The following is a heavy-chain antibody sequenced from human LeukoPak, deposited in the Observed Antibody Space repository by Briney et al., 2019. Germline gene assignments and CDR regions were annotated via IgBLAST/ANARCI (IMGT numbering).Heavy chain of an antibody. Sequence: PSETLSLTCTVSGGSISSYYWSWIRQPPGKGLEWIGYIYYSGSTNYNPSLKSRVTISVDTSKNQFSLKLSSVPAADTAVYYCARGLWSPYGWFDPWGQGTLVTVSS. CDR3: ARGLWSPYGWFDP. V-gene: IGHV4-59*01. CDR1: GGSISSYY. D-gene: IGHD3-16*01. CDR2: IYYSGST. J-gene: IGHJ5*02.